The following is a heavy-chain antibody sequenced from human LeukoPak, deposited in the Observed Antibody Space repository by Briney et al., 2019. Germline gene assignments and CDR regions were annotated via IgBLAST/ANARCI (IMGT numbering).Heavy chain of an antibody. J-gene: IGHJ4*02. V-gene: IGHV3-48*01. CDR1: GFTFSAYS. CDR2: ISSTGSTI. Sequence: GGSLRLSCAASGFTFSAYSLRWVRQAPGKGLEWLSYISSTGSTIYYAGSVKGRFTISRDNAKNSLYLQMNSLRAEDTAVYYCVGSKAPFFYFDYWGQGILVSVSS. CDR3: VGSKAPFFYFDY. D-gene: IGHD2/OR15-2a*01.